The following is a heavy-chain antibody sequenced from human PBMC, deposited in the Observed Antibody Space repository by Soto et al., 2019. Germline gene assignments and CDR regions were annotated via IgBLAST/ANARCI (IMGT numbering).Heavy chain of an antibody. J-gene: IGHJ6*02. CDR3: AVGYCSSTSCYAPRLYYYGMDV. D-gene: IGHD2-2*01. Sequence: GGSLRLSCAASGFTFSRYGMHWVRQAPGRGLEWVAVISYDGSNKYYADSVKGRFTISRDNSKNTLYLQMNSLRAEDAAVYYCAVGYCSSTSCYAPRLYYYGMDVWGQGT. CDR1: GFTFSRYG. CDR2: ISYDGSNK. V-gene: IGHV3-30*03.